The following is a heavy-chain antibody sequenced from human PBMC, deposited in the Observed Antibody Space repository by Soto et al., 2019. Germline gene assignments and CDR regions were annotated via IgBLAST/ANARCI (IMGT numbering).Heavy chain of an antibody. D-gene: IGHD1-26*01. J-gene: IGHJ6*02. CDR1: GGSISDYY. CDR3: ARQSGGYYYYGMDV. Sequence: SETLSLTCTVSGGSISDYYWSWIRQPPGKGLEWIGYIYYSGTTNYSPSLKSRVTISVDTSKNQFSLELSSVTAADSAIYYRARQSGGYYYYGMDVWGQGTTVTVS. V-gene: IGHV4-59*08. CDR2: IYYSGTT.